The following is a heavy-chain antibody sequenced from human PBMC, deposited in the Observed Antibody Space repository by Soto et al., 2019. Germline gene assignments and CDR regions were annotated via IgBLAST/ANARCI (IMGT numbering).Heavy chain of an antibody. J-gene: IGHJ6*02. CDR2: IYPADSNT. V-gene: IGHV5-51*01. CDR1: GYSVTSYW. Sequence: GESLKISCPGSGYSVTSYWIGWVRQMPGKGLEWVAIIYPADSNTRYSPSFRGQVTISADKSISTAYLQWSSLKASDTAIYYCARPFGMDVWGQGTTVTAP. CDR3: ARPFGMDV.